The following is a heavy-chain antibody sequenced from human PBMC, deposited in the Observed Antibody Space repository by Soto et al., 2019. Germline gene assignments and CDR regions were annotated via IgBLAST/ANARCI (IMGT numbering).Heavy chain of an antibody. J-gene: IGHJ6*02. CDR2: IYYSGST. Sequence: PSETLSLTCTVSGGSISSGGYYWSWIRQHPGKGLEWIGYIYYSGSTYYNPSLKSRVTISVDTSKNQFSLKLSSVTAADTAVYYCASSVGGDFWSGYRPGYYYYGMDVWGQGTTVTVSS. CDR3: ASSVGGDFWSGYRPGYYYYGMDV. V-gene: IGHV4-31*03. D-gene: IGHD3-3*01. CDR1: GGSISSGGYY.